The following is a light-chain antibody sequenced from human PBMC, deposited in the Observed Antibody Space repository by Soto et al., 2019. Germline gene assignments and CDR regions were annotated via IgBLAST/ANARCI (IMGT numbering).Light chain of an antibody. Sequence: DIQMTQSPSSLSALVGDRVTITCRASQSIRTSLAWYQQKPGKAPKLLIYTASSLQSVVPARFMGSGSATKFTLSIISMQPHDFATDYCQQYDSYSRTFGQGTKV. CDR1: QSIRTS. J-gene: IGKJ1*01. CDR3: QQYDSYSRT. CDR2: TAS. V-gene: IGKV1-5*03.